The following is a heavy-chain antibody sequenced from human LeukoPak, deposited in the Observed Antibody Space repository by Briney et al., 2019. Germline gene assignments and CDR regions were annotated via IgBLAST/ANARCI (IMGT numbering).Heavy chain of an antibody. CDR3: ARLSHDSSGYYLDY. CDR2: IYSGGST. D-gene: IGHD6-25*01. J-gene: IGHJ4*02. CDR1: GFTVSSNY. Sequence: GGSLRLSCAASGFTVSSNYMSWVRQAPGKGLEWVSVIYSGGSTYYADSVKGRFTISRDNSKNTLYLQMNSLRAEDTAVYYCARLSHDSSGYYLDYWGQETLVTVSS. V-gene: IGHV3-66*04.